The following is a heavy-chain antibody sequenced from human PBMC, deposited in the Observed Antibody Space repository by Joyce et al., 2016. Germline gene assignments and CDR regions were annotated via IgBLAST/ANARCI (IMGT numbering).Heavy chain of an antibody. CDR1: GDIFNAYG. V-gene: IGHV1-69*01. Sequence: QVQLEQSGAEVKKPGSSVKVSCKTAGDIFNAYGINWVRPAPGQGFEWRGGIVPMSATTDYAQKFRGRLTISAHEPTSTVYMELSSLRADDTGTYYCARGRGDDFWSGYYGSIDYWGQGTLVSVSS. CDR2: IVPMSATT. J-gene: IGHJ4*02. D-gene: IGHD3-3*01. CDR3: ARGRGDDFWSGYYGSIDY.